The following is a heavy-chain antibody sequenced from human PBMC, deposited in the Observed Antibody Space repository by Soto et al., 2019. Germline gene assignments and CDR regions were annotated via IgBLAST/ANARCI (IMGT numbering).Heavy chain of an antibody. V-gene: IGHV4-31*03. D-gene: IGHD6-13*01. Sequence: QVQLQESGPGLVKPSQTLSLTCTVSGGSITSDGYYWSWIRQHPGKGLEWIAYMYYSGSTYYNPSLESRVTLSGDTSKNQFSLNLRSVTAADTAVYYCARGQYTSTWAYFDYWGQGALVTVSS. CDR3: ARGQYTSTWAYFDY. CDR2: MYYSGST. J-gene: IGHJ4*02. CDR1: GGSITSDGYY.